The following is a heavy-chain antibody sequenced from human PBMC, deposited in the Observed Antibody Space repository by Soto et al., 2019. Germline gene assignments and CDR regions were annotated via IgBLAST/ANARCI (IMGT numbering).Heavy chain of an antibody. CDR2: ISGSGGST. Sequence: GGSLRLSCAASGFTFSSYAMSWVRQAPGKGLEWVSAISGSGGSTYYADSVKGRFTISRDNSKNTLYLQMNSLRAEDTAVYYCAKSFHDYGDYFDYYYYYMDVWGKGTTVTVSS. D-gene: IGHD4-17*01. V-gene: IGHV3-23*01. CDR1: GFTFSSYA. CDR3: AKSFHDYGDYFDYYYYYMDV. J-gene: IGHJ6*03.